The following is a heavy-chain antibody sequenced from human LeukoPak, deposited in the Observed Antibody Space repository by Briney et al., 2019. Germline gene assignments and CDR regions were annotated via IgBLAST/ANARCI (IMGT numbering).Heavy chain of an antibody. CDR1: GYTFTSYY. D-gene: IGHD6-13*01. Sequence: ASVKVSCKASGYTFTSYYMHWVRQAPGQGLEWMGIINPSGGSTSYAQKFQGRVTMTRDMSTSTVYMELSSLRSEDTAMYYCARHQAAAGTAFDIWGQGTMVTVSS. J-gene: IGHJ3*02. CDR3: ARHQAAAGTAFDI. CDR2: INPSGGST. V-gene: IGHV1-46*01.